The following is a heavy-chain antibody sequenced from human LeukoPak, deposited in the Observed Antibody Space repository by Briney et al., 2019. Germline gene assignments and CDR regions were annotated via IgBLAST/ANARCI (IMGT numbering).Heavy chain of an antibody. J-gene: IGHJ4*02. CDR3: AKDIGPLTHSYDSSGYSGAFDY. V-gene: IGHV1-46*01. D-gene: IGHD3-22*01. Sequence: ASVKVSCKASGYTFTSYYMHWVRQAPGQGLEWMGIINPSGGSTSYAQKFQGRVTMTRDMSTSTVYMELSSLRSEDTAFYYCAKDIGPLTHSYDSSGYSGAFDYWGQGTLVTVSS. CDR2: INPSGGST. CDR1: GYTFTSYY.